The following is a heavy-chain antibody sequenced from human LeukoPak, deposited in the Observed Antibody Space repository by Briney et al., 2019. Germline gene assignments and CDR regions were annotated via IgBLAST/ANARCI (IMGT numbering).Heavy chain of an antibody. CDR3: ARDPGTPLDYYYMDV. CDR2: IYTSGST. Sequence: SETLSLTCTVSGGSISSYYWSWIRRPAGKGLEWIGRIYTSGSTNYSPSLKSRVTISVDKSKNQFSLKLSSVTAADTAVYYCARDPGTPLDYYYMDVWGKGTTVTVSS. J-gene: IGHJ6*03. D-gene: IGHD1-7*01. V-gene: IGHV4-4*07. CDR1: GGSISSYY.